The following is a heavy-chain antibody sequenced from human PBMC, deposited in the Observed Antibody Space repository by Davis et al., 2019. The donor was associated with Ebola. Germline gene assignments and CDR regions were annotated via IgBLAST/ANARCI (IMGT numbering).Heavy chain of an antibody. V-gene: IGHV3-23*01. CDR1: GFIFSTYA. CDR2: ISGSGHDS. Sequence: GESLKISCTASGFIFSTYAMSWVRQAPGKGLEWVSVISGSGHDSYYADSVKGRFTVSRDNSRKTLYLQMNSLRAEDTAVYYCAKGDKVDPWGQGTLVTVSS. D-gene: IGHD2-15*01. CDR3: AKGDKVDP. J-gene: IGHJ5*02.